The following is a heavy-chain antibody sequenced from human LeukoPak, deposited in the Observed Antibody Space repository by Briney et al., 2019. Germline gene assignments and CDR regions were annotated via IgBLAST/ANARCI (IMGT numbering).Heavy chain of an antibody. Sequence: GSLRLSCAASGFTVSGTHMSWVRQAPGKGLEWVSAIYTGGTTYYSDSVEGRFTISRDKSKNTLYLQMDSLRVEDTAVYYCARDQATSGGGLDSWGQGTLVTVSS. CDR3: ARDQATSGGGLDS. CDR1: GFTVSGTH. CDR2: IYTGGTT. J-gene: IGHJ4*02. D-gene: IGHD3-16*01. V-gene: IGHV3-53*01.